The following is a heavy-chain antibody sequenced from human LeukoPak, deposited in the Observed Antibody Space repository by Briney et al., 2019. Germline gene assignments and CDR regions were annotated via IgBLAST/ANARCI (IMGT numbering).Heavy chain of an antibody. CDR2: ISSSSSYI. CDR3: ARARGWLQPFDY. Sequence: GGSLRLSCAASGFTVSSNYMSWVRQPPGKGLEWVSSISSSSSYIYYADSVKGRFAISRDNAKNSLYLQMNSLRAEDTAVYYCARARGWLQPFDYWGQGTLVTVSS. D-gene: IGHD5-24*01. J-gene: IGHJ4*02. V-gene: IGHV3-21*01. CDR1: GFTVSSNY.